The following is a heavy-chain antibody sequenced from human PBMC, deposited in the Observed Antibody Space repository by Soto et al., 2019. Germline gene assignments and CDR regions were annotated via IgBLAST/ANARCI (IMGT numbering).Heavy chain of an antibody. D-gene: IGHD2-2*01. CDR2: ISSSSSYI. CDR1: GFTFSSYS. CDR3: ARLPDLHQLILSYAMDV. V-gene: IGHV3-21*01. J-gene: IGHJ6*02. Sequence: PGGSLRLSCAASGFTFSSYSMNGVRQAPGKGLEWVSSISSSSSYIYYADSVKGRFTISRENAKNSLYLQMNSLRAEDTAVYYCARLPDLHQLILSYAMDVWGQGTTVTVSS.